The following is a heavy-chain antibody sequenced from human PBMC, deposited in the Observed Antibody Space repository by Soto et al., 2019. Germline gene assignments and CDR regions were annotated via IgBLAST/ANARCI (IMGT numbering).Heavy chain of an antibody. CDR1: GGSISSGGYS. CDR3: ARGGGGPSYYFDY. J-gene: IGHJ4*02. CDR2: IYHSGST. D-gene: IGHD2-15*01. V-gene: IGHV4-30-2*01. Sequence: SETLSLTCAVSGGSISSGGYSWSWIRQPPGKGLEWIGYIYHSGSTYYNPSLKSRVTISVDRSKNQFSLKLSSVTAADTAVYYCARGGGGPSYYFDYWGQGTLVTVSS.